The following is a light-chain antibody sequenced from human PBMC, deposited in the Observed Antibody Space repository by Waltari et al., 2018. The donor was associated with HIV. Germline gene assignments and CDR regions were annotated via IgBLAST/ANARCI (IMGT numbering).Light chain of an antibody. V-gene: IGKV1-39*01. CDR3: QQSYSGLLYT. CDR1: QNVDTY. J-gene: IGKJ2*01. Sequence: IQLTQSPSSLAASLGERVTIVCRASQNVDTYLSWYHQRPGEAPRLLISAASSLQSGVPSRFIGTGSGTDFTLALTSLRPEDFGTYFCQQSYSGLLYTFGQGT. CDR2: AAS.